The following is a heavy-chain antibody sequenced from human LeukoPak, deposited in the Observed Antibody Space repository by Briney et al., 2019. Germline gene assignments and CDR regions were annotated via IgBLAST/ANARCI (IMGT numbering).Heavy chain of an antibody. J-gene: IGHJ4*02. D-gene: IGHD2-2*02. CDR1: GGSISSGGYY. CDR3: ARGDFGMPAAIRY. Sequence: SETLSLTCTVSGGSISSGGYYWSWTRQPPGKGLEWIGYIYHSGSTYYNPSLKSRVTISVDRSKNQFSLKLSSVTAADTAVYYCARGDFGMPAAIRYWGQGALVTVSS. V-gene: IGHV4-30-2*01. CDR2: IYHSGST.